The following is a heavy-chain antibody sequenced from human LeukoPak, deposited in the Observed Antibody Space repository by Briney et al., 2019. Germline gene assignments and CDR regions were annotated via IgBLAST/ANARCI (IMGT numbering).Heavy chain of an antibody. D-gene: IGHD4-23*01. J-gene: IGHJ4*02. CDR2: ISSAGST. V-gene: IGHV3-53*01. CDR1: GFTVSTNY. Sequence: PGGSLRLSCAASGFTVSTNYMTWVRQAPGKGLEWVSVISSAGSTYYADSVKGRFTISRDNSKNTLYLQMNSLREEDTAVYYCASQTTVEYYFDSWGQGTLVTVSS. CDR3: ASQTTVEYYFDS.